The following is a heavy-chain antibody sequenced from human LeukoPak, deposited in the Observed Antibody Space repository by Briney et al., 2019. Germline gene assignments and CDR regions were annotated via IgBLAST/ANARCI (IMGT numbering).Heavy chain of an antibody. Sequence: GGSLTLSCAASGFTFSSYGMHWVRQAPGRGLEWVAIISYDGSNKYYADSVRGRFTISRDNSKNTLYLQMNSLRAEDTAVYYCAKDHCNNGVCYYFDYWGQGTLVTVSS. D-gene: IGHD2-8*01. J-gene: IGHJ4*02. CDR2: ISYDGSNK. V-gene: IGHV3-30*18. CDR1: GFTFSSYG. CDR3: AKDHCNNGVCYYFDY.